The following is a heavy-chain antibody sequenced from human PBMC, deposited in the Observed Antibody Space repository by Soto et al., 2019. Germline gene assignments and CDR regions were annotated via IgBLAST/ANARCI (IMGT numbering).Heavy chain of an antibody. V-gene: IGHV4-31*03. D-gene: IGHD6-13*01. CDR1: GGSICSGGYY. CDR3: ARDGPGIAAAGRGDWFDP. Sequence: SEAVSLTCTVSGGSICSGGYYWSGIRQHPGKGLEWIGYTYYSGSTYYNPSLKSRVTISVDTSKNQFSLKLSSVTAADTAVYYCARDGPGIAAAGRGDWFDPWGQGTLVTVSS. J-gene: IGHJ5*02. CDR2: TYYSGST.